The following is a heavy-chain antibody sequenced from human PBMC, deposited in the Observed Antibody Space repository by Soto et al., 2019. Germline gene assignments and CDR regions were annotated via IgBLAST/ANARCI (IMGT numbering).Heavy chain of an antibody. CDR2: ISGSGGST. CDR3: AKTLWFGELLDFFDY. D-gene: IGHD3-10*01. J-gene: IGHJ4*02. Sequence: EVQLLESGGGLVQPGGSLRLSCAASGFTFSTDAMSWVRQAPGKGLEWVSGISGSGGSTHNAGSVKGRFTISRDNSKNTLYLKMNSLRAEDTAVYYCAKTLWFGELLDFFDYWGQGTLVTVSS. V-gene: IGHV3-23*01. CDR1: GFTFSTDA.